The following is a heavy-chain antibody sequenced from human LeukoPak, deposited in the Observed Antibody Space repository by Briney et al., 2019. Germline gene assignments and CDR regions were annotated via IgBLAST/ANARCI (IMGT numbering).Heavy chain of an antibody. CDR1: GGSISSYY. CDR2: IYYSGST. V-gene: IGHV4-59*01. J-gene: IGHJ4*02. CDR3: ARSYYDSSGYLDY. D-gene: IGHD3-22*01. Sequence: SETLSLTCTVSGGSISSYYWSWIRQPLGKGLEWIGYIYYSGSTNYNPSLKSRVTISVDTSKNQFSLKLSSVTAADTALYYCARSYYDSSGYLDYWGQGTLVTVSS.